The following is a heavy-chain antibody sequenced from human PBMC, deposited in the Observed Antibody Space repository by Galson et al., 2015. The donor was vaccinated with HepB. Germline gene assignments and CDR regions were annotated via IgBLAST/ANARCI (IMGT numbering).Heavy chain of an antibody. D-gene: IGHD1-1*01. CDR3: ARDTKMFTGIDYMDV. CDR2: IWHDGSKK. V-gene: IGHV3-33*01. J-gene: IGHJ6*03. CDR1: GFTLTNHG. Sequence: SLRLSCAPSGFTLTNHGMHWVRQAPGKGLEWVAVIWHDGSKKIYVDSVRGRFTISRDNSENTGYLQMNSLRAEDTAVYYCARDTKMFTGIDYMDVWGKGTAVTVSS.